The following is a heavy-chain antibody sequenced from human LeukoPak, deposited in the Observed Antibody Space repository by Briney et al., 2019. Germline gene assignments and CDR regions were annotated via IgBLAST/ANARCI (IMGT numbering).Heavy chain of an antibody. CDR2: ISWNSGSI. V-gene: IGHV3-9*03. CDR1: GFTFDDYA. CDR3: AKGRDGYPGAFDI. Sequence: QPGGSLRLSCAASGFTFDDYAMHWVRQAPGKGLEWVSGISWNSGSIGYADSVKGRFTISRDNAKNSLYLQMNSLRAEDMALYYCAKGRDGYPGAFDIWGQGTMVTVSS. D-gene: IGHD5-24*01. J-gene: IGHJ3*02.